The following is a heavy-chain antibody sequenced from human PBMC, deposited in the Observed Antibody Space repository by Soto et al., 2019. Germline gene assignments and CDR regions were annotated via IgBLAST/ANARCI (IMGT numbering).Heavy chain of an antibody. J-gene: IGHJ4*02. Sequence: PGESLKLSCKGSGYSWTSYGISWVRQMPGKGLEWMGRIDPSDPDTSHSPSLQGQVTISADKSITTAYLQRRSLKASDTALYYCARQLPGGVSDFWGLGTLVTVSS. CDR3: ARQLPGGVSDF. CDR2: IDPSDPDT. V-gene: IGHV5-10-1*04. CDR1: GYSWTSYG. D-gene: IGHD3-16*01.